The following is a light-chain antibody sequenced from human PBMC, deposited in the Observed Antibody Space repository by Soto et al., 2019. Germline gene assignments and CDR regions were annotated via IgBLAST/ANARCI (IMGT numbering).Light chain of an antibody. CDR3: LQDYNYPRT. CDR2: AAS. CDR1: QGIRND. Sequence: AIQMTQSPSSLSASVGDRVTITCRASQGIRNDLGWYQEKPGKAPKLLIYAASSIQSGVSSRFSGSGSDTEFTLTISSLQPEDFATYYCLQDYNYPRTFGQGTKVEIK. V-gene: IGKV1-6*01. J-gene: IGKJ1*01.